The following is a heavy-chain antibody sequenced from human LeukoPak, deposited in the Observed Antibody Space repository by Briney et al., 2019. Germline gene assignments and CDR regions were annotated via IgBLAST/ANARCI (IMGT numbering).Heavy chain of an antibody. CDR1: GFTFTNYW. Sequence: GGSLRLSCAASGFTFTNYWMSWVRQAPGKGLEWVANIKQDGSGKYYVTSVKGRFTISRDNAKNSVFLQMNSLRVEDTAVYYCARNPASSLYTPGANWGQGTLVTVSS. CDR3: ARNPASSLYTPGAN. D-gene: IGHD6-13*01. CDR2: IKQDGSGK. J-gene: IGHJ4*02. V-gene: IGHV3-7*01.